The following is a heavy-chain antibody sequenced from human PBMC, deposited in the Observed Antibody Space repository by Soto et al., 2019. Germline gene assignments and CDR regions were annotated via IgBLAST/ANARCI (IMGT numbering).Heavy chain of an antibody. Sequence: GGSLRLSCAASGFTFSSYSMNWVRQAPGKGLEWVSSISSSSSYIYYADSVKGRFTISRDNAKNSLYLQMNSLRAEYTAVYYCARVLSLDNYYDSSGPGDFDYWGQGT. CDR2: ISSSSSYI. CDR1: GFTFSSYS. CDR3: ARVLSLDNYYDSSGPGDFDY. V-gene: IGHV3-21*01. D-gene: IGHD3-22*01. J-gene: IGHJ4*02.